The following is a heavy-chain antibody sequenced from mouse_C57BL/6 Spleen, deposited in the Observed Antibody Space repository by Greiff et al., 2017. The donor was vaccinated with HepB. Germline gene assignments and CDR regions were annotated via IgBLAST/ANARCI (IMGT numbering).Heavy chain of an antibody. J-gene: IGHJ4*01. CDR1: GYTFTSYW. D-gene: IGHD1-1*01. Sequence: QVQLQQSGAELAKPGASVKLSCKASGYTFTSYWMHWVKQRPGQGLEWIGYINPSSGYTKYNQKFKDKATLTADKSSSTAYMQLSSLTYEDSAVYYCARSGTTVVAENYYAMDYWGQGTSVTVSS. CDR2: INPSSGYT. V-gene: IGHV1-7*01. CDR3: ARSGTTVVAENYYAMDY.